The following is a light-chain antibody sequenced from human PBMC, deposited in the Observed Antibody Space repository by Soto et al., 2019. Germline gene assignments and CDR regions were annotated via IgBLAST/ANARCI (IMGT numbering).Light chain of an antibody. CDR2: GAS. CDR1: QSVSSSY. V-gene: IGKV3-20*01. Sequence: EIVLTQSPGTLSLSPGERATPSCRASQSVSSSYLAWYQQKPGQAPRLLIYGASSRATGIPDRFSGSGSGTDFTLTISRLEPEDFAVYYCQQYGSSPPATFGGGTKVEIK. CDR3: QQYGSSPPAT. J-gene: IGKJ4*01.